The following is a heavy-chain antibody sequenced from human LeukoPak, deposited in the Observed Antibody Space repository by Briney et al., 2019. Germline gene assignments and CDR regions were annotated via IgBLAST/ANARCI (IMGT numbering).Heavy chain of an antibody. J-gene: IGHJ4*02. Sequence: GGSLRLSCAASGFTVSSNYMSWVRQAPGKGLEWVSVIYSGGSTYYADSVKGRFTISRDNSKNTLYLQMNSLRAEDTAVYYCARARITMIVDYWGQGTLVTVSS. CDR3: ARARITMIVDY. CDR2: IYSGGST. D-gene: IGHD3-22*01. CDR1: GFTVSSNY. V-gene: IGHV3-53*01.